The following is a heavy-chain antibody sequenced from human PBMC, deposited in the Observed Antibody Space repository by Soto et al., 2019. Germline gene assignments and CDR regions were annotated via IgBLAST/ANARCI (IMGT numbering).Heavy chain of an antibody. CDR2: INSDGSST. Sequence: GGSLRLSCAASGFTFSSYWMHWVRQAPGKGLVWVSRINSDGSSTSYADSVKGRFTFSRDNAKNTLYLQMNSLRAEDTAVYYCARVLGADSYGYWYYYYGMDVWGQGTTVTVSS. J-gene: IGHJ6*02. CDR3: ARVLGADSYGYWYYYYGMDV. D-gene: IGHD5-18*01. V-gene: IGHV3-74*01. CDR1: GFTFSSYW.